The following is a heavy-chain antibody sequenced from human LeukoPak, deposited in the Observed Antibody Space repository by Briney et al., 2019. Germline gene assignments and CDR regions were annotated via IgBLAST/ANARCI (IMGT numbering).Heavy chain of an antibody. CDR2: ISSSSSYI. D-gene: IGHD6-19*01. V-gene: IGHV3-21*01. CDR3: ARYSSGWYWFDY. J-gene: IGHJ4*02. Sequence: GGSLRLSCAASGSTFSSYSMNWVRQAPGKGLEWVSSISSSSSYIYYADSVKGRFIISRDNAKNSLYLQMNSLRAEDTAVYYCARYSSGWYWFDYWGQGTLVTVSS. CDR1: GSTFSSYS.